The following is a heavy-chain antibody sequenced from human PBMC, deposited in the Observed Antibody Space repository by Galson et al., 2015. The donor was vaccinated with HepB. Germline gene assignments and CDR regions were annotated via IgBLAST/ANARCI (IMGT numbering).Heavy chain of an antibody. Sequence: SLRLSCAASGFTFSSYAMSWVRQAPGKGLEWVSAISGSGGSTYYADSVKGRFTISRDNSKNTLYLQMNSLRAEDTAVYYCAKGNYGELFGGMDVWGQGTTVTVSS. CDR2: ISGSGGST. J-gene: IGHJ6*02. V-gene: IGHV3-23*01. CDR3: AKGNYGELFGGMDV. CDR1: GFTFSSYA. D-gene: IGHD4-17*01.